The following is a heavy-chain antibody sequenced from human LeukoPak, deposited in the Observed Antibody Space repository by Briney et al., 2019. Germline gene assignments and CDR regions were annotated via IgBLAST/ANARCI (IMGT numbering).Heavy chain of an antibody. V-gene: IGHV1-2*04. Sequence: GASVKVSCKASGYTFTGYYMHWVRQAPGQGLEWMGWINPNSGGTNYAQKFQGWVTMTRDTSISTAYMELSRLRSDDTAVYYCARDPAAGGEWDYFDYWGQGTLVTVSS. CDR1: GYTFTGYY. J-gene: IGHJ4*02. D-gene: IGHD6-13*01. CDR2: INPNSGGT. CDR3: ARDPAAGGEWDYFDY.